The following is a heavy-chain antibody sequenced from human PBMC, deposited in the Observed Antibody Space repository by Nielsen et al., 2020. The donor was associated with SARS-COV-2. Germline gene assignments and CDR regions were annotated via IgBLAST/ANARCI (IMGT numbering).Heavy chain of an antibody. J-gene: IGHJ4*02. CDR1: GYSFTSYW. CDR2: IYPGDSDT. CDR3: ARACSGGSCYYDY. Sequence: GESLKISCKGSGYSFTSYWIGWVRQMPGKGLEWMGIIYPGDSDTRYSPSFQGQVTISADKSVSTAYLQWGSLKASDTAMYYCARACSGGSCYYDYWGQGTLVTVSS. V-gene: IGHV5-51*01. D-gene: IGHD2-15*01.